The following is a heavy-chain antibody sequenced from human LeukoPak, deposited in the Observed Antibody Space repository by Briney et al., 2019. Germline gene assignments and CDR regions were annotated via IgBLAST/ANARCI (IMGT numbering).Heavy chain of an antibody. J-gene: IGHJ3*02. V-gene: IGHV4-34*01. CDR1: GGSFSGYY. D-gene: IGHD5-24*01. CDR2: IYYSGST. CDR3: ARDRWLRPRGIIVDI. Sequence: SETLSLTCAVYGGSFSGYYWSWIRQPPGKGLEWIGSIYYSGSTYYNPSLKSRVTISVDTSKNQFSLKLSSVTAADTAVYYCARDRWLRPRGIIVDIWGQGTLVTVSS.